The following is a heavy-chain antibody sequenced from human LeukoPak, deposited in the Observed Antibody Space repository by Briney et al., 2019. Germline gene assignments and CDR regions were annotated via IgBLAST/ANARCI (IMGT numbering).Heavy chain of an antibody. D-gene: IGHD1-26*01. CDR3: AREIVGATKGSFDI. CDR2: TYYRSKWYN. V-gene: IGHV6-1*01. J-gene: IGHJ3*02. CDR1: GDGVSINSAA. Sequence: SPTLSLTFAISGDGVSINSAAWNWIRQSPSRGLEWLGRTYYRSKWYNDYAVSVKSRITINTDTSKNQFSLQLNSVTPEDTAVYYCAREIVGATKGSFDIWGQGTMVTVRS.